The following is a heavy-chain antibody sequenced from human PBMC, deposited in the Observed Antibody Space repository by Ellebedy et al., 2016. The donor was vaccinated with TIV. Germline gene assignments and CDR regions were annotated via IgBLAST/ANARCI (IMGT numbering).Heavy chain of an antibody. Sequence: MPGGSLRLSCAASGFTFSSYSMNWVRQAPGKGLEWIGSIYYSGSTYYNPSLKSRVTIFVDMSKNQFSLKLSSVTAADTAVYYCARHEPGTPMYYYYGMDVWGQGTTVTVSS. D-gene: IGHD1-14*01. CDR3: ARHEPGTPMYYYYGMDV. V-gene: IGHV4-39*01. CDR1: GFTFSSYSMN. CDR2: IYYSGST. J-gene: IGHJ6*02.